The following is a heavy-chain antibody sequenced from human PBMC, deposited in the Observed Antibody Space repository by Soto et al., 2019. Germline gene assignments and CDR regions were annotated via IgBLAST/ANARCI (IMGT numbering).Heavy chain of an antibody. V-gene: IGHV1-2*02. CDR3: ARTRGVIPRVTYNWFDP. J-gene: IGHJ5*02. CDR2: IKPNSGGT. CDR1: GYSFSGYY. D-gene: IGHD3-10*01. Sequence: ASVKVSCKAAGYSFSGYYMNWVRQAAGQGLEGMGWIKPNSGGTDYAQKFQGRVTMTRDTSISTAYMELRGLRYDDTAVYYCARTRGVIPRVTYNWFDPWGQGTLVTVSS.